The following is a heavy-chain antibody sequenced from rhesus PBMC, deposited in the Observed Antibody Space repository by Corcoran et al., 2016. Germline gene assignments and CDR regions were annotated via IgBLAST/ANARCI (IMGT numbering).Heavy chain of an antibody. Sequence: EVQLVESGGGLVQPGGSLRLSCAASGFTFSSTRMNWIRQAPGKRLEWVADIKYDGSEKYYVDSVKGRFTISRDHAKNSLYLQMNSLRAEDTAVYYCVGSFEYFEFWGQGALVTVSS. V-gene: IGHV3S35*01. CDR3: VGSFEYFEF. CDR1: GFTFSSTR. CDR2: IKYDGSEK. J-gene: IGHJ1*01.